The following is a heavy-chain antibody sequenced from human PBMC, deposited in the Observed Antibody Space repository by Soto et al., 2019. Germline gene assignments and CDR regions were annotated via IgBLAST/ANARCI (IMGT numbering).Heavy chain of an antibody. J-gene: IGHJ4*02. CDR1: GSLFSIYG. D-gene: IGHD2-8*02. Sequence: AGSLRLSCAVSGSLFSIYGMHWVRQAPGKGLEWVAVTSYDGRNNNYADSVRGRFTISRDNSKSKLYLQMNSLRPEDTAVYYCAKDSYCHDSTGLYVFDYWGQGTPVTVSS. V-gene: IGHV3-30*18. CDR3: AKDSYCHDSTGLYVFDY. CDR2: TSYDGRNN.